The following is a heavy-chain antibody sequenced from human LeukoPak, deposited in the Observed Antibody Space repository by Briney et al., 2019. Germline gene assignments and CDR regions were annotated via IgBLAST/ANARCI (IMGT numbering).Heavy chain of an antibody. CDR3: ARAIAVAGPYYFDY. D-gene: IGHD6-19*01. CDR1: GFTFSDYT. CDR2: IGSVTTYI. V-gene: IGHV3-21*01. J-gene: IGHJ4*02. Sequence: GGSLRLSCAASGFTFSDYTMNWVRQAPGKGLEWVSSIGSVTTYIYYADSVKGRFTISRDSAKNSLSLQMNSLRAEDTAVYYGARAIAVAGPYYFDYWGQGTLVTVSS.